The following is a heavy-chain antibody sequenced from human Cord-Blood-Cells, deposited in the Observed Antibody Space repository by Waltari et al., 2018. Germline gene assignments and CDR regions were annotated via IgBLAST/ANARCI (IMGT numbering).Heavy chain of an antibody. D-gene: IGHD2-15*01. CDR1: GLTFDAYA. CDR2: ISWNSGSI. Sequence: GGGLVQLGRSLRLSCAASGLTFDAYAMHWVRQAPGKGLEWVSGISWNSGSIGYAVSVKGRFNISRDNDKNSLYLQMNSLRVVDTALYYCAKAGGGYCSGGSCYEAYYYYYYGMDVWGQGTTVTVSS. V-gene: IGHV3-9*01. CDR3: AKAGGGYCSGGSCYEAYYYYYYGMDV. J-gene: IGHJ6*02.